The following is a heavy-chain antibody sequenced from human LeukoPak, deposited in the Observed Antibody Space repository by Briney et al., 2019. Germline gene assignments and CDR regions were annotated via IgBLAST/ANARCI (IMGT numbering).Heavy chain of an antibody. D-gene: IGHD3-22*01. CDR1: GFTVSSNY. CDR3: ARASVSSGYYGGQYFQH. CDR2: IYSGGST. Sequence: PGGSLRLSCAASGFTVSSNYMSWVRQAPGKGLEWVSVIYSGGSTYYADSVKGRFTISRDNSKNTLYLQMNSLRAEDTAVYYCARASVSSGYYGGQYFQHWGQGTLVTVSS. V-gene: IGHV3-53*01. J-gene: IGHJ1*01.